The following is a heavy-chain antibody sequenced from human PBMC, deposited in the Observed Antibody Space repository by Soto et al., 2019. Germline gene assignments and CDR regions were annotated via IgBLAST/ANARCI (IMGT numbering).Heavy chain of an antibody. CDR3: ARGGIGMVRTFDH. CDR2: IFSSGES. V-gene: IGHV3-23*05. D-gene: IGHD3-10*01. J-gene: IGHJ4*02. CDR1: GFTFSSYA. Sequence: PGGSLRLACAGSGFTFSSYAMSWVRQPPGKGLEWVSIIFSSGESFYADSVKGRFSISRDSSDNTVYLEMNSLKDEDTAVYYCARGGIGMVRTFDHWGQGTLVTVSS.